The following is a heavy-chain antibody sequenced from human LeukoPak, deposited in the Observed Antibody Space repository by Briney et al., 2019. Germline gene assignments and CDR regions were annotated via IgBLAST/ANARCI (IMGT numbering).Heavy chain of an antibody. CDR3: ARANYYYDSSGYLPDAFDI. D-gene: IGHD3-22*01. J-gene: IGHJ3*02. Sequence: GGSLRLSCAASGFTFSSYAMSWVRQAPGKGLEWVSAISGSGGSTYYADSVKGRFTISRDNSKNTLYLQMNSLRAEDTAVYYCARANYYYDSSGYLPDAFDIWGQGTMVTVSS. CDR1: GFTFSSYA. CDR2: ISGSGGST. V-gene: IGHV3-23*01.